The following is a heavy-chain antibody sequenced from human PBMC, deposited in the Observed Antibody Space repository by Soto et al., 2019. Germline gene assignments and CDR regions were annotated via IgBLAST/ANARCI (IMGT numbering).Heavy chain of an antibody. V-gene: IGHV4-59*08. Sequence: SETLSLTSTVSGGSISSYYWNWIRQPPGKGLEWIGYIYYSGSPNYNPSLKSRVTISVDTSKNQFSLKLSSVTAADTAVYYCARREKLGKDYFDYWGQGTLVTVSS. CDR3: ARREKLGKDYFDY. CDR1: GGSISSYY. D-gene: IGHD1-26*01. CDR2: IYYSGSP. J-gene: IGHJ4*02.